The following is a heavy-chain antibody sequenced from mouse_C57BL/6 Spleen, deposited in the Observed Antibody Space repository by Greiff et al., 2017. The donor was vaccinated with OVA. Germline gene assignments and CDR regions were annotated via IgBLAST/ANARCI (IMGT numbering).Heavy chain of an antibody. CDR1: GYTFTSYW. CDR3: ARWSTTVVATKGDY. J-gene: IGHJ2*01. D-gene: IGHD1-1*01. CDR2: IDPSDSYT. V-gene: IGHV1-50*01. Sequence: VQLQQPGAELVKPGASVKLSCKASGYTFTSYWMQWVKQRPGQGLEWIGEIDPSDSYTNYNQKFKGKATLTVDTSSSTAYMQLSSLTSEDSAVYYCARWSTTVVATKGDYWGQGTTLTVSS.